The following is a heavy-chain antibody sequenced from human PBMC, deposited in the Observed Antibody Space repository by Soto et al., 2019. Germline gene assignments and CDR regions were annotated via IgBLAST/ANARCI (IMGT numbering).Heavy chain of an antibody. CDR2: IYYSGST. D-gene: IGHD2-15*01. CDR1: GGSISSYY. Sequence: SETLSLTCTVSGGSISSYYWSWIRQPPGKGLEWIGYIYYSGSTNYNPSLKSRVTISVDTSKNQFSLKLSSVTAADTAVYYCARVVVVAAIPHYYMDVWGKGTTVTVSS. J-gene: IGHJ6*03. CDR3: ARVVVVAAIPHYYMDV. V-gene: IGHV4-59*01.